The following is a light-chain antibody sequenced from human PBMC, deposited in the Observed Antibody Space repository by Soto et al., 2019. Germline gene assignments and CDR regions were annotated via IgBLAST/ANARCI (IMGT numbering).Light chain of an antibody. J-gene: IGKJ5*01. V-gene: IGKV3D-15*01. CDR3: QQYNNWPAIT. CDR2: GAS. CDR1: QSVSSN. Sequence: EIVMTQSPATLSVSPGERATLSCRASQSVSSNLAWYQQKPGQAPGLLIYGASIRATGIPARFSGSGSGTEFTLTISSLQSEDFAVYYCQQYNNWPAITFGQGTRLEMK.